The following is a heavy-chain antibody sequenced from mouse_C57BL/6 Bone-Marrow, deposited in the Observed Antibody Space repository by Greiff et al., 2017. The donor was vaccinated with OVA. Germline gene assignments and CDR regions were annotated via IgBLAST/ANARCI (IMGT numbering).Heavy chain of an antibody. CDR1: GYTFTIYW. Sequence: VQLQQPGAELVKPGASVKLSCKASGYTFTIYWMHWVKQRPGQGLEWIGMIHPNSGSTNYNEKFKSKATLTVDKSSSTAYMQLSSLTSEDSAVYYCARPLYRNSWYFDVWGTGTTVTVSS. V-gene: IGHV1-64*01. CDR2: IHPNSGST. D-gene: IGHD2-1*01. CDR3: ARPLYRNSWYFDV. J-gene: IGHJ1*03.